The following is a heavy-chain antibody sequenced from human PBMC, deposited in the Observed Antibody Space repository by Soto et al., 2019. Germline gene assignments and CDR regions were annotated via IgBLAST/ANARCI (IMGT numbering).Heavy chain of an antibody. CDR2: FDPEDGET. CDR3: ATINSYGYTFDY. V-gene: IGHV1-24*01. D-gene: IGHD5-18*01. Sequence: ASVKVSCKVSGYTLTELSMHWVRQAPGKGLEWMGGFDPEDGETIYAQKFQGRVTMTEDTSTDTAYMELSSLRSEDTAVYYCATINSYGYTFDYWGQGTLVTVSS. CDR1: GYTLTELS. J-gene: IGHJ4*02.